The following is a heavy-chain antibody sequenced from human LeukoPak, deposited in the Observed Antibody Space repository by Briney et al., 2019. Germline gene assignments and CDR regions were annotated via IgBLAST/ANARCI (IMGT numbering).Heavy chain of an antibody. Sequence: PGGSLRLSCAASGFTFSIYGMHWVRQAPGKGLEWVAFIRYDGSNKYYADSVKGRFTISRDNSKNTLYLQMNSLRAEDTAVYYCAKKPGGPYSYGYESGDPWGQGTLVTVSS. V-gene: IGHV3-30*02. CDR2: IRYDGSNK. J-gene: IGHJ5*02. D-gene: IGHD5-18*01. CDR3: AKKPGGPYSYGYESGDP. CDR1: GFTFSIYG.